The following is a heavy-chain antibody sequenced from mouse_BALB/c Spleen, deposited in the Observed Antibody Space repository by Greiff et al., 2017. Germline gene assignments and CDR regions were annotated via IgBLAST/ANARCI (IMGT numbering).Heavy chain of an antibody. CDR2: ISNGGGST. D-gene: IGHD2-14*01. V-gene: IGHV5-12-2*01. CDR1: GFTFSSYT. CDR3: ARQYRYNYYAMDY. J-gene: IGHJ4*01. Sequence: DVMLVESGGGLVQPGGSLKLSCAASGFTFSSYTMSWVRQTPEKRLEWVAYISNGGGSTYYPDTVKGRFTISRDNAKNTLYLQMSSLKSEDTAMYYCARQYRYNYYAMDYWGQGTSVTVSS.